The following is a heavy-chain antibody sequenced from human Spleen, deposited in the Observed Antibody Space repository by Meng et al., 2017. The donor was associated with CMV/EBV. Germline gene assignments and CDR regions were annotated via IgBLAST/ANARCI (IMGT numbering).Heavy chain of an antibody. CDR3: ARGGFGGYDFGDYGNFFDP. CDR2: ISGYNGQI. CDR1: TFTSYG. Sequence: TFTSYGISWVRQAPGQGLEWIGWISGYNGQITYAQSLEDRVTMVTDTFTNTASMELRSLRSDDTAVYYCARGGFGGYDFGDYGNFFDPWGQGTLVTAPQ. D-gene: IGHD4-17*01. V-gene: IGHV1-18*01. J-gene: IGHJ5*02.